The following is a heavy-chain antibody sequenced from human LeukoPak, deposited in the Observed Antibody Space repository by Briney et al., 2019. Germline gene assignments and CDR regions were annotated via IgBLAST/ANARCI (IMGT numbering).Heavy chain of an antibody. Sequence: ASVKVYCKASGYTFTSYGISWERQAPGQGLEWMGWISAYNGNTNYAQKLQGRVTMTTDTSTSTAYMELRSLRSDDAAVYYCARDTCSSTSCHTPGVDAFDIWGQGTMVTVSS. J-gene: IGHJ3*02. CDR3: ARDTCSSTSCHTPGVDAFDI. CDR2: ISAYNGNT. CDR1: GYTFTSYG. D-gene: IGHD2-2*01. V-gene: IGHV1-18*04.